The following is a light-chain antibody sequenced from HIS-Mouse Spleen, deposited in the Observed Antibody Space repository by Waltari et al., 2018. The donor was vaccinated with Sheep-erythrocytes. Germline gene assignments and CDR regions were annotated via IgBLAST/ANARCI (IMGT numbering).Light chain of an antibody. Sequence: SALTQPRSVSGSPGQSVTISRTRTSSAVGGYNDVSWYQQHPGKAPKLMIYDVSKRPSGVPDRFSGSKSGNTASLTISGLQAEDEADYYCCSYAGSYNHVFATGTKVTVL. CDR1: SSAVGGYND. CDR2: DVS. CDR3: CSYAGSYNHV. J-gene: IGLJ1*01. V-gene: IGLV2-11*01.